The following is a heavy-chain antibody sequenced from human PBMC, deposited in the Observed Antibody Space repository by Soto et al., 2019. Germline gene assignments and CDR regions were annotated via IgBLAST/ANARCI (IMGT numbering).Heavy chain of an antibody. V-gene: IGHV1-18*01. CDR3: ARDSSGSYSDRGHNWFDP. CDR1: GYTFTSYG. D-gene: IGHD1-26*01. J-gene: IGHJ5*02. Sequence: ASVKVSCTASGYTFTSYGISWVRQAPGQGLEWMGWISAYNGNTNYAQKLQGRVTMTTDTSTSTAYMELRSLRSDDTAVYYCARDSSGSYSDRGHNWFDPWGQGTLVTVSS. CDR2: ISAYNGNT.